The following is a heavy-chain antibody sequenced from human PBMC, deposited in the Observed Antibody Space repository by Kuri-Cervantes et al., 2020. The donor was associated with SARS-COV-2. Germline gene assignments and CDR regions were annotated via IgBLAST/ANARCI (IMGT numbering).Heavy chain of an antibody. CDR1: GFTFSSYA. Sequence: GESLKISCAASGFTFSSYAMHWVRQAPGKGLEWVAVISYDGSNKYYADSVKGRFTISRDNAKNSLYLQMNSLRAEDTAVYYCARDHSSGSYPFDYWGQGTLVTVSS. CDR3: ARDHSSGSYPFDY. CDR2: ISYDGSNK. D-gene: IGHD1-26*01. J-gene: IGHJ4*02. V-gene: IGHV3-30-3*01.